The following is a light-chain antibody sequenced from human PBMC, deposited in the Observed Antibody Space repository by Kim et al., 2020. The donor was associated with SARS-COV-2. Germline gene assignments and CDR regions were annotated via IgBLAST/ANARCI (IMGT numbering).Light chain of an antibody. CDR1: NIGSKN. CDR2: RDS. CDR3: QVWDSSTYV. Sequence: GALGQTARITGGGNNIGSKNVPWYQQKPGQAPVLVIYRDSNRPSGIPERFSGSNSGNTATLTISRAQAGDEADYYCQVWDSSTYVFGTGTKVTVL. J-gene: IGLJ1*01. V-gene: IGLV3-9*01.